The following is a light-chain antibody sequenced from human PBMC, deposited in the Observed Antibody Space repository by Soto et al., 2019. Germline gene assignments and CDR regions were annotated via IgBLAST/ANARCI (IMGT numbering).Light chain of an antibody. CDR1: QSLLQSDGKTF. V-gene: IGKV2-29*03. Sequence: DIVMTQTPLSLSVTPGQPSSISGRSSQSLLQSDGKTFFYWYLQKPGKTPQILIYEVSNRFSGVPDRFSGSGSGTDFTLKLSRVEAEDVWVYYCMQALQTPITFGQGTRLEIK. CDR2: EVS. J-gene: IGKJ5*01. CDR3: MQALQTPIT.